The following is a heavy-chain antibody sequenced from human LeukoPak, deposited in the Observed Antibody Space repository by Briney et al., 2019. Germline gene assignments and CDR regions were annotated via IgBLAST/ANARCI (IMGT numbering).Heavy chain of an antibody. V-gene: IGHV1-8*01. J-gene: IGHJ4*02. D-gene: IGHD1-26*01. Sequence: ASVTVSLKASVYTFTIYDINWVRQAPGQGVEWMGWMNPNSGNTGYAQKFQGRVTMTRSTSINTAYMELNSLTSEDTAVYYCARSSVGARRRIDYWGQGSLVTVSS. CDR1: VYTFTIYD. CDR3: ARSSVGARRRIDY. CDR2: MNPNSGNT.